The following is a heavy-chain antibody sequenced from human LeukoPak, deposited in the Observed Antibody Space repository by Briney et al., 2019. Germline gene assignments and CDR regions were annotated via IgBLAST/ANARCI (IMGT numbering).Heavy chain of an antibody. D-gene: IGHD3-3*01. Sequence: ASVKVSRKASGYTFTDYYIHWVRQAPGQGLEWMGWIHPNSGGTNFAQKFQGRVTMTRDSSISTAYMEVSSLRSDDTAVYYCARAPAGGPLRFFDYWGQGTLVTVSS. V-gene: IGHV1-2*02. CDR2: IHPNSGGT. CDR1: GYTFTDYY. CDR3: ARAPAGGPLRFFDY. J-gene: IGHJ4*02.